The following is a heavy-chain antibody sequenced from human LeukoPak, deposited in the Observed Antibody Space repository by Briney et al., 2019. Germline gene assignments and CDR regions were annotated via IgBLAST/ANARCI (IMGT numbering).Heavy chain of an antibody. V-gene: IGHV1-69*04. Sequence: SVKVSCKASGGTFSSYTISWVRRAPGQGLEWMGRIIPILGIANYAQKFQGRVTITADKSTSTAYMELSSLRSEDTAVYYCARDSRATTFDYWGQGTLVTVSS. CDR1: GGTFSSYT. J-gene: IGHJ4*02. D-gene: IGHD1-26*01. CDR3: ARDSRATTFDY. CDR2: IIPILGIA.